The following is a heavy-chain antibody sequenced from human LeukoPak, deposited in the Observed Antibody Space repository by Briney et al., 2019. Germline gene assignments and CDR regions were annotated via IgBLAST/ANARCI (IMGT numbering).Heavy chain of an antibody. D-gene: IGHD3-16*01. Sequence: ASVKVSCTASGYTFTSYYMHWVRQAPGQGPEWMGVISPSGGSATYAQKFQGRVTMTTDTSTNTAYMDLRRLRSDDTAVYYCARNWGAGHPINFDYWGQGTLVTVSS. V-gene: IGHV1-46*01. CDR2: ISPSGGSA. CDR1: GYTFTSYY. J-gene: IGHJ4*02. CDR3: ARNWGAGHPINFDY.